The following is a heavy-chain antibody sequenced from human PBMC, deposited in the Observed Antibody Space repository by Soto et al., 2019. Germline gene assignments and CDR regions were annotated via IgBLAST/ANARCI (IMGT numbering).Heavy chain of an antibody. CDR2: IIPILDVA. V-gene: IGHV1-69*02. CDR1: GGDFLSYT. D-gene: IGHD3-10*01. Sequence: QLVQSGAEVKRPGSSVKVSCKASGGDFLSYTISWVRQVPGQGPEWMGTIIPILDVAKNAQKFQGRVAITADKATSTVYMELRSLRSDDTAVYYCAQMWFGELWHDMDVWGQGTTITVSS. CDR3: AQMWFGELWHDMDV. J-gene: IGHJ6*02.